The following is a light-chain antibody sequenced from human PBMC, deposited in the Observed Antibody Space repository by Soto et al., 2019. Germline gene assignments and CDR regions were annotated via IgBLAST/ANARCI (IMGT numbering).Light chain of an antibody. CDR3: QQYYSPPLT. V-gene: IGKV4-1*01. Sequence: DIVMTQSTDSLAVSLGERATINCKSSQIIFYRSNNKNYLAWYQQKPGQPPKLFIYWASTRESGVPDRFSGSGSETDFTLTISSLQAEDVAVYYCQQYYSPPLTFGGGTKVDI. J-gene: IGKJ4*01. CDR2: WAS. CDR1: QIIFYRSNNKNY.